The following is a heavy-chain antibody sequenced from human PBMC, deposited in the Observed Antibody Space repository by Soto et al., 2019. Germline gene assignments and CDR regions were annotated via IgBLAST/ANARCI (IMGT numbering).Heavy chain of an antibody. D-gene: IGHD6-6*01. CDR3: ERVKEYSRSPASFDY. V-gene: IGHV1-18*01. Sequence: SVKGSFQGSCYSFTSYVISWVRQAPVQGLEWMGWISPYNGNTNYAQKLQGRVTMTTDTSTSTAYMELRSLTSDDTAVYYCERVKEYSRSPASFDYWGQGTRVTVSS. J-gene: IGHJ4*02. CDR1: CYSFTSYV. CDR2: ISPYNGNT.